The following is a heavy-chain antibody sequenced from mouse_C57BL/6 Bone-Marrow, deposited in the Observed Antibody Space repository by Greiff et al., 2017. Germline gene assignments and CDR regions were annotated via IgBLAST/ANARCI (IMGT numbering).Heavy chain of an antibody. CDR2: IHPNSGST. Sequence: QVQLQQPGAELVKPGASVKLSCKASGYTFTSYWMHWVKQRPGQGLEWIGMIHPNSGSTNYNEKFKSKATLTVDKSSSPAYMPLRRLTSEDSAVYYCESSILLFYRYAYDSSYEYAMDYWGQGTSVTVSS. CDR1: GYTFTSYW. CDR3: ESSILLFYRYAYDSSYEYAMDY. J-gene: IGHJ4*01. V-gene: IGHV1-64*01. D-gene: IGHD1-1*01.